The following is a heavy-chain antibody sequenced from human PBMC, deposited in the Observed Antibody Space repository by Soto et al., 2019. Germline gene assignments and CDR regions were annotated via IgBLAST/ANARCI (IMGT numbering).Heavy chain of an antibody. CDR1: GGSISSYY. Sequence: SETLSLTCTVSGGSISSYYWSWIRQPPGKGLEWIGYIYYSGSTNYNPSLKSRVTISVDTSKNQFSLKLSSVTAADTAVYYCARHSCSGGSCYRSYVFDYWGQGTLVTVSS. D-gene: IGHD2-15*01. CDR2: IYYSGST. V-gene: IGHV4-59*08. CDR3: ARHSCSGGSCYRSYVFDY. J-gene: IGHJ4*02.